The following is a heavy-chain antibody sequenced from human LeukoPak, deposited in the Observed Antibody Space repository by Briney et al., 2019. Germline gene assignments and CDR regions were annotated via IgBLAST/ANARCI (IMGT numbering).Heavy chain of an antibody. V-gene: IGHV3-30*04. CDR1: GFTFNSYA. CDR3: ARVRFGTEWYSSDAFAF. J-gene: IGHJ3*01. D-gene: IGHD3-3*01. CDR2: LSYDGSIE. Sequence: GGSLRLSCAGSGFTFNSYALHWVRQAPGKGLDWVARLSYDGSIEYYVDSVKGRFTISRDNSKNMLYLEMNSLRTVDTAIYYCARVRFGTEWYSSDAFAFWGQGTMVTVAS.